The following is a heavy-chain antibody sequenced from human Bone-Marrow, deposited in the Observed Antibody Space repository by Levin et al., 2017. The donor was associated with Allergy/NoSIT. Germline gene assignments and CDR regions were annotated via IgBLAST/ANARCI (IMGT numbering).Heavy chain of an antibody. Sequence: GESLKISCKASGYTFSGYYMHWVRQAPGQGLEWMGCINPNSGGTNYAQKFQGRVTMTRDTSITTAYMELSGVRSDDTAVYYCAREVVGATAFGNWGQGTLVTVSS. D-gene: IGHD1-26*01. CDR3: AREVVGATAFGN. V-gene: IGHV1-2*02. CDR2: INPNSGGT. J-gene: IGHJ4*02. CDR1: GYTFSGYY.